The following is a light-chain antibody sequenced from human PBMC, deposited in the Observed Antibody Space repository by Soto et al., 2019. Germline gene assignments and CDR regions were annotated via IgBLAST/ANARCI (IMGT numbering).Light chain of an antibody. V-gene: IGLV4-69*01. J-gene: IGLJ3*02. CDR2: LNSDGRH. Sequence: QSVLTQSPSASASLGASVKLTCTLSSGHSSYAIAWHQQQPEKGPRYLMKLNSDGRHIKGDGISDRFSGSSSGAERYLTISSLQSEDEADYYCQTWGTGIQVFGGGTKLTV. CDR1: SGHSSYA. CDR3: QTWGTGIQV.